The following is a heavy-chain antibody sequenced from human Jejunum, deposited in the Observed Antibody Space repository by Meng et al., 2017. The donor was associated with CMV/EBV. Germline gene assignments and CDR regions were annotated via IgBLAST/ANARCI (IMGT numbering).Heavy chain of an antibody. CDR3: AKGEGRPHYYFDY. D-gene: IGHD1-26*01. J-gene: IGHJ4*02. CDR2: IYTGGST. V-gene: IGHV3-53*01. CDR1: AFKVTSIY. Sequence: AVSAFKVTSIYLSWVRQAPGKGLEWVSTIYTGGSTFYTDSVEGRFAISRDTSKNTLYLQMNSLRPEDTAIYYCAKGEGRPHYYFDYWGQGTLVTVSS.